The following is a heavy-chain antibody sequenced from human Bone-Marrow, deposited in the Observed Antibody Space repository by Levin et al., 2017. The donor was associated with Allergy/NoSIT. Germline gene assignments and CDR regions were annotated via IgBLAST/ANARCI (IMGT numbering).Heavy chain of an antibody. CDR3: ATVKHTAYDY. Sequence: GASVKVSCKVSGYTLTDLSMHWVRQAPGKGLEWMGGFDPEDGETTYAQKFRGRVTMTEDTSTDTAYMELSSLRSEDTAVYYCATVKHTAYDYWGQGTLVTVSS. D-gene: IGHD2-21*01. CDR2: FDPEDGET. CDR1: GYTLTDLS. J-gene: IGHJ4*02. V-gene: IGHV1-24*01.